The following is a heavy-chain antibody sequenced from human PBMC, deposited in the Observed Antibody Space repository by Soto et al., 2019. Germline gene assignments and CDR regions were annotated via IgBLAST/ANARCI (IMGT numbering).Heavy chain of an antibody. V-gene: IGHV4-34*01. J-gene: IGHJ6*02. D-gene: IGHD2-2*01. CDR3: ARVRRYCSSTSCGDYGMDV. CDR1: GGSFSGYY. CDR2: INHSGST. Sequence: QVQLQQWGAGLLKPSETLSLTCAVYGGSFSGYYWSWIRQPPGKGLEWIGEINHSGSTNYNPSLKSRVTISVETSKNQFSLKLSSVTAADTAVYYCARVRRYCSSTSCGDYGMDVWGQGTTVTVSS.